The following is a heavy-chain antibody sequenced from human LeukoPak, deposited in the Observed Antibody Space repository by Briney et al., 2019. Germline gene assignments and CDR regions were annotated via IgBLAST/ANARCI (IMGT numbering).Heavy chain of an antibody. CDR3: AMAEWEPYEARNDY. Sequence: GGSLRLSCAASGFTFSSYGMHWVRQAPGKGLEWVAFIRYDGSNKYYADSVKGRFTISRDNSKNTLYLQMNSLRAEDTAVYYCAMAEWEPYEARNDYWGQGTLVTVSS. V-gene: IGHV3-30*02. CDR2: IRYDGSNK. CDR1: GFTFSSYG. J-gene: IGHJ4*02. D-gene: IGHD1-26*01.